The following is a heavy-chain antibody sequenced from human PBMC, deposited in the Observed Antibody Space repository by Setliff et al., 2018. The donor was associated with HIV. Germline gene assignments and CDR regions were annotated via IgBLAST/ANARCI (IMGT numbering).Heavy chain of an antibody. Sequence: PSETLSLTCSVYGGTINNYYWSWIRQPAGKGLEWIGRIYTSGSTNYNPSLKRRVTMSVDTSKNHFSLKLRSVTAADTAVYYCARGFTNYDIMTGSPRAPYYYYYMDVCGKGTTVTVSS. CDR1: GGTINNYY. CDR3: ARGFTNYDIMTGSPRAPYYYYYMDV. V-gene: IGHV4-4*07. J-gene: IGHJ6*03. D-gene: IGHD3-9*01. CDR2: IYTSGST.